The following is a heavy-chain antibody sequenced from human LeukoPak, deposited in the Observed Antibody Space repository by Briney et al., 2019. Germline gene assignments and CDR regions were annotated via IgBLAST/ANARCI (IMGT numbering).Heavy chain of an antibody. V-gene: IGHV3-48*02. CDR3: ARDPTSGGFDF. CDR1: GFTFSNYN. D-gene: IGHD2-15*01. CDR2: ISSSGRTT. J-gene: IGHJ4*02. Sequence: PGGSLRLSRAASGFTFSNYNMNWVRQAPGKGLEWISYISSSGRTTNYADSVKGRFTISRDNAKNSLYLQMNSLKEEDTAVYYCARDPTSGGFDFWGQGTLVTVSS.